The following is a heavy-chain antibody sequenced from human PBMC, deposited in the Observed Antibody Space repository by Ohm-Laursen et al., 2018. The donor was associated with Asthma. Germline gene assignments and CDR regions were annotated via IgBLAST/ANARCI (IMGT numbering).Heavy chain of an antibody. Sequence: GASVKVSCKASGYTFTGYYMHWVRQAPGQGLEWMGWINPNSGGTNYAQKFQGWVTMTRDTSTSTVYMELSSLRSEDTAVYYCARDMGNRGTVTTFYDYYYGMDVWGQGTTVTVSS. D-gene: IGHD4-17*01. CDR3: ARDMGNRGTVTTFYDYYYGMDV. CDR1: GYTFTGYY. J-gene: IGHJ6*02. CDR2: INPNSGGT. V-gene: IGHV1-2*04.